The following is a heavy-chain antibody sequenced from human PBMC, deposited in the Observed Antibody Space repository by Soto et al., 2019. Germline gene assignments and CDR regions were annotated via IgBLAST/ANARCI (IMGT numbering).Heavy chain of an antibody. CDR2: ISYDGSNK. V-gene: IGHV3-30*03. CDR3: AGGQYYFDY. Sequence: QVQLVESGGGVVQSGMSLRLSCAASGFPFSSYGMHWVRQAPGKGLEWVAQISYDGSNKLYADSVKGRFTISRDNSKNTLYLQMSSLRAEDTAVYYCAGGQYYFDYCGQGTVVSVSS. J-gene: IGHJ4*02. D-gene: IGHD2-15*01. CDR1: GFPFSSYG.